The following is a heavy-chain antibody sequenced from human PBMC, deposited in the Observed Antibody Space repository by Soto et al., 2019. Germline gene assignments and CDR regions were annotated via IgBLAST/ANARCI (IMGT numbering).Heavy chain of an antibody. CDR3: ARGDLYELNYDFWSGSFFDY. V-gene: IGHV3-7*01. D-gene: IGHD3-3*01. CDR1: GFTFSSYW. Sequence: TGGSLRLSCAASGFTFSSYWMSWVRQAPGKGLERVANIKQDGSEKYYVDSVKGRFTISRDNAKNSLYLQMNSLRAEDTAVYYCARGDLYELNYDFWSGSFFDYWGQGTLVTVSS. J-gene: IGHJ4*02. CDR2: IKQDGSEK.